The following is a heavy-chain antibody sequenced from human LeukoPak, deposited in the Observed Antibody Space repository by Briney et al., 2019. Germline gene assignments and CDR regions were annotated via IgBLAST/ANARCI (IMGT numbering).Heavy chain of an antibody. CDR1: GYTFINYF. D-gene: IGHD5-24*01. V-gene: IGHV1-46*01. Sequence: ASVKVSCKASGYTFINYFIHWVRQAPGQGLEWMGIIIPSGGSTNYAQKFQGRLTMTRDTSTSTVYMDLSSLRSEDTAVYYCARDLKGDGYNFDYWGQGTLATVSS. CDR2: IIPSGGST. CDR3: ARDLKGDGYNFDY. J-gene: IGHJ4*02.